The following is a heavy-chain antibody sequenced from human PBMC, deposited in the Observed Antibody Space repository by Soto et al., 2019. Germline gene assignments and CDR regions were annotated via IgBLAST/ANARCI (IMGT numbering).Heavy chain of an antibody. D-gene: IGHD3-10*01. Sequence: SETPFPTCPFSGCSLQRYHRNLDRQPPGKGPEWIGYIYYSGSTNYNPSLKSRVTISVDTSKNQFSLKLSSVTAADTAVYYCARRRFGELNSMDVWGQGTTVTVSS. CDR3: ARRRFGELNSMDV. CDR2: IYYSGST. V-gene: IGHV4-59*01. J-gene: IGHJ6*02. CDR1: GCSLQRYH.